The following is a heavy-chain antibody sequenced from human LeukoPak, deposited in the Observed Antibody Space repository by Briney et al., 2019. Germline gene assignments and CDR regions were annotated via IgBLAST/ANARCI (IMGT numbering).Heavy chain of an antibody. CDR2: ISYDGSNK. CDR3: ARDMGGYYLEFWFDP. V-gene: IGHV3-30*01. D-gene: IGHD3-3*01. CDR1: GFTLSSYA. J-gene: IGHJ5*02. Sequence: PGRSLRLSCAASGFTLSSYAMHWVRQAPGKGLERVAVISYDGSNKYYADSVKGRFTISRDNSKNTLYLQMNSLRAEDTAVYYCARDMGGYYLEFWFDPWGQGTLVTVSS.